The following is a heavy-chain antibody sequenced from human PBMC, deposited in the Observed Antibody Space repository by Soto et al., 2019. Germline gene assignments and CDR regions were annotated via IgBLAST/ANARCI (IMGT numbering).Heavy chain of an antibody. Sequence: GESLKTSCSGSGYRFPSHWISWVRQMPGKGLELMVRIDPSDSYTNYSPSFQGHVTRSADKSISTAYLKWGSLEASDTAMYYCARQLGRTAVDVDVWGQGTTVTVSS. CDR3: ARQLGRTAVDVDV. V-gene: IGHV5-10-1*01. D-gene: IGHD6-19*01. CDR1: GYRFPSHW. J-gene: IGHJ6*02. CDR2: IDPSDSYT.